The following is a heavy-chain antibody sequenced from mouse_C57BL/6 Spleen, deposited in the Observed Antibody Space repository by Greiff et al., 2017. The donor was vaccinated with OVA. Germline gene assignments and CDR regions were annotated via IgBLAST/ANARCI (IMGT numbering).Heavy chain of an antibody. CDR3: TRSLLPPFAY. V-gene: IGHV6-6*01. J-gene: IGHJ3*01. CDR1: GFTFSDAW. CDR2: IRNKANNHAT. Sequence: EVMLVESGGGLVQPGGSMKLSCAASGFTFSDAWMDWVRQSPEKGLEWVAEIRNKANNHATYYAESVKGRFTISRDDSKIIVSLQMNSSRAEDTGIYYCTRSLLPPFAYWGQGTLVTVSA. D-gene: IGHD1-1*01.